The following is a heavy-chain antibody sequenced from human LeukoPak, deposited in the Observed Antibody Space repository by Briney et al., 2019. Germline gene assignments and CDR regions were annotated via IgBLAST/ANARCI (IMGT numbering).Heavy chain of an antibody. J-gene: IGHJ4*02. V-gene: IGHV3-30*18. D-gene: IGHD3-22*01. CDR1: GFTLSSYG. CDR3: AKGQNYYDGSGYYSTDY. Sequence: GRSLRLSCAASGFTLSSYGMHWVRQAPGKGLEWVAVISSDGVNKYSADSVKGRFTISRDNSKNTLYLQMNSLRAEDTAVYYCAKGQNYYDGSGYYSTDYWGQGTPVTVSS. CDR2: ISSDGVNK.